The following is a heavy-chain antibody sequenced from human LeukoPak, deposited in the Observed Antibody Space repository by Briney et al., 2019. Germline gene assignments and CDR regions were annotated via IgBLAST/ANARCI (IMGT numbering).Heavy chain of an antibody. Sequence: ASVKVSCKASGYTFTSYAMHWVRQAPGQGLEWMGWINAGNGNTKYSQEFQGRVTITRDTSASTAYMELSSLRSEDMAVYYCARAPIHYSSSWGGWFDPWGQGTLVTVSS. CDR1: GYTFTSYA. D-gene: IGHD6-6*01. CDR3: ARAPIHYSSSWGGWFDP. CDR2: INAGNGNT. V-gene: IGHV1-3*03. J-gene: IGHJ5*02.